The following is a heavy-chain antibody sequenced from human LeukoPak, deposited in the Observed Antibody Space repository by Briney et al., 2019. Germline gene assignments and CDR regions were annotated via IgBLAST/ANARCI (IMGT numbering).Heavy chain of an antibody. CDR3: ARGCGTFDY. CDR2: IYSGGNT. J-gene: IGHJ4*02. Sequence: PGGSLRLSCAGSGFSVSSSYMSWFRQAPGKGLEWVSVIYSGGNTYYADSVKGRFTISRDNSKNTLYLQMNSLRAEDTAVYYCARGCGTFDYWGQGTLVTVSS. V-gene: IGHV3-53*01. CDR1: GFSVSSSY. D-gene: IGHD1-1*01.